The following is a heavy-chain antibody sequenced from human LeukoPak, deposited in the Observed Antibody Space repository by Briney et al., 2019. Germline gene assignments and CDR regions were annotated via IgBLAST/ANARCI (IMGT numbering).Heavy chain of an antibody. Sequence: GGSLRLSCAASGFTFSSHWMHWVRQAPGKGLVWVSRINSDGSITTYADSAQGRFTISRDNARNTLYLQMNSLRVEDTAVYYCARDYNWNPPDYWGQGTLVTVSS. CDR3: ARDYNWNPPDY. D-gene: IGHD1-1*01. J-gene: IGHJ4*02. CDR1: GFTFSSHW. CDR2: INSDGSIT. V-gene: IGHV3-74*01.